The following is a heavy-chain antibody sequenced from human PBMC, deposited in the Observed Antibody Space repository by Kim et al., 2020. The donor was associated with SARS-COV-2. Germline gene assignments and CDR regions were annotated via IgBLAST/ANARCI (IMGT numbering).Heavy chain of an antibody. J-gene: IGHJ5*02. CDR3: ARGVRGPYVWFDP. CDR2: IYYSGST. D-gene: IGHD3-10*01. Sequence: SETLSLTCTVSGGSISSGVYFWSWIRQHPGQGLEWIGSIYYSGSTYYNPSLKSRITISVDTSKNHFSLKLGSVTAADTAVYYCARGVRGPYVWFDPWGQG. CDR1: GGSISSGVYF. V-gene: IGHV4-31*03.